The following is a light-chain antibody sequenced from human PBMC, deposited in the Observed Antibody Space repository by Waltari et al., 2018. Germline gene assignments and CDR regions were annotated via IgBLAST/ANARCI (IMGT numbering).Light chain of an antibody. V-gene: IGLV3-21*04. CDR2: YDT. J-gene: IGLJ3*02. Sequence: SYVLTQPPSVSVAPGNTATIACGGNNLERKSMHWYQQKPGQTPVAVIYYDTERPSGISERFSGSNSGNTATLTISRVEAGDEADYYCQVWDSDSDHPVFGGGTKLTVL. CDR1: NLERKS. CDR3: QVWDSDSDHPV.